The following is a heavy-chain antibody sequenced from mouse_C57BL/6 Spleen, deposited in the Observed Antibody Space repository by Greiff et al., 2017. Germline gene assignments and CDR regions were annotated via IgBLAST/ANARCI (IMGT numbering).Heavy chain of an antibody. CDR3: AGVRPSHYFDY. V-gene: IGHV1-50*01. Sequence: QVQLQQPGAELVKPGASVKLSCKASGYTFTSYWMQWVKQRPGQGLEWIGEIDPSDSYTNYNQKFKGKATLTVDTSSSTAYMQRSSLTSEDSAVYYCAGVRPSHYFDYWGQGTTLTVSS. CDR2: IDPSDSYT. J-gene: IGHJ2*01. CDR1: GYTFTSYW. D-gene: IGHD3-2*02.